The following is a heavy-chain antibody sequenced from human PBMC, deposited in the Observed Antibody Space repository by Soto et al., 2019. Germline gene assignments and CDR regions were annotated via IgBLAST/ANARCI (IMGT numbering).Heavy chain of an antibody. CDR2: IYHSGST. Sequence: SETLSLTCTVSGGSISTGDYYWSWIRQPPGKGLEWIGYIYHSGSTYYNPSLKSRVTISVDSSKNQFSLKLSSVTAADTAVYYCARALSGYYDSSGYSDYYYYGMDVWGQGTTVTVSS. CDR3: ARALSGYYDSSGYSDYYYYGMDV. D-gene: IGHD3-22*01. J-gene: IGHJ6*02. V-gene: IGHV4-30-2*01. CDR1: GGSISTGDYY.